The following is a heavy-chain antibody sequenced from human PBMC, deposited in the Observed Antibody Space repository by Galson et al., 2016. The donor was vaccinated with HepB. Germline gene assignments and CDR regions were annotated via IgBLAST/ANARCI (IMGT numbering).Heavy chain of an antibody. CDR3: ARDPRKIRYQLLEIYYYYYAMDV. CDR1: GYTFTTYG. CDR2: ISAYNGNT. Sequence: SCKASGYTFTTYGISWVRQAPGQGLEWMGWISAYNGNTHYAQKLQGRVTMTTDTSTSTAYMELRSLRSDDTAVYYCARDPRKIRYQLLEIYYYYYAMDVWGQGTTVTVSS. D-gene: IGHD2-2*01. V-gene: IGHV1-18*01. J-gene: IGHJ6*02.